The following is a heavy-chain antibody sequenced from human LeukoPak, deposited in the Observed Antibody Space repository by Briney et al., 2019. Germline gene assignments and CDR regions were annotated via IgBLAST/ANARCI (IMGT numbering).Heavy chain of an antibody. Sequence: SETLSLTCTVSVYSINSGYYWGWIRQPPGKGLEWIGSIYRSGSTYYNPSLKSRVTISVDTSKNQFSLKLSSVTAADTAVYYCARTDGSGSLRGSNFDYWGQGTLVTVSS. CDR3: ARTDGSGSLRGSNFDY. CDR2: IYRSGST. CDR1: VYSINSGYY. J-gene: IGHJ4*02. D-gene: IGHD3-10*01. V-gene: IGHV4-38-2*02.